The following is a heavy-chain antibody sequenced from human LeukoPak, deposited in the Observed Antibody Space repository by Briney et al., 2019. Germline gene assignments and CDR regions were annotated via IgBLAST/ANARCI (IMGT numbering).Heavy chain of an antibody. Sequence: SETLSLTCTVSAYSISNGFLWGWIRQPPGKGLEWIGSIYHSGTTYYNPSLKSRVTMLVDTSKNQFSLKLSSVTAADTAVYYCTRLSHVAGAAKVSWFDPWGQGTLVTVSS. CDR3: TRLSHVAGAAKVSWFDP. D-gene: IGHD1-26*01. CDR2: IYHSGTT. V-gene: IGHV4-38-2*02. J-gene: IGHJ5*02. CDR1: AYSISNGFL.